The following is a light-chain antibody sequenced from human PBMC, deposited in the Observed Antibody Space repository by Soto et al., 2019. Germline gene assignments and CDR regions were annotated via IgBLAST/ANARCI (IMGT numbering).Light chain of an antibody. V-gene: IGKV1-6*01. CDR1: QDIKND. CDR3: LLDYSFPWT. Sequence: AIQMTQAPSSLSASVTDRVNITCRASQDIKNDLGWYQQKPGKAPELLIYAASSLQSGVPSRFSGSGSGTHFTLTISSLQPEDVATYYCLLDYSFPWTFGQGTKVEIK. J-gene: IGKJ1*01. CDR2: AAS.